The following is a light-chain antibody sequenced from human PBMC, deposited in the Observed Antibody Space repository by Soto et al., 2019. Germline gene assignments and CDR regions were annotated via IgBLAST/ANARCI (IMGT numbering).Light chain of an antibody. CDR3: QHRSNWPRLT. Sequence: IVLTQSPATLSLSPGERATLSCRASPSVNSYLAWYQQKPGQAPRLLIYDASNSATGIPARFSGSGSGTDFTLTISSLEPEYVAVYYCQHRSNWPRLTFGGGTKVDIK. J-gene: IGKJ4*01. V-gene: IGKV3-11*01. CDR1: PSVNSY. CDR2: DAS.